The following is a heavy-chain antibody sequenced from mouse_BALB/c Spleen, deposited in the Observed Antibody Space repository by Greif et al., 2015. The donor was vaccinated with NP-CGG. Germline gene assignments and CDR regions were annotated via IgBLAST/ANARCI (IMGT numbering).Heavy chain of an antibody. Sequence: EVKLMESGPGLVKPSQSLSLTCSVTGYSITSGYYWNWIRQFPGNKLEWMGYISYDGSNNYNPSLKNRISITRDTSKNQFFLKLNSVTTEDTATYYCAGDGNYYYAMDYWGQGTSVTVSS. CDR3: AGDGNYYYAMDY. CDR1: GYSITSGYY. D-gene: IGHD2-1*01. J-gene: IGHJ4*01. CDR2: ISYDGSN. V-gene: IGHV3-6*02.